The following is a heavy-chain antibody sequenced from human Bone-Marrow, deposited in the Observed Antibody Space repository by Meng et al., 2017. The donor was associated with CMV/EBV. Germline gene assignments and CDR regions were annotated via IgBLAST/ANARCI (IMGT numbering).Heavy chain of an antibody. V-gene: IGHV4-39*01. Sequence: SETLSLTCTVSGGSISSSSYYWGWIRQPPGKGLEWIGSIYYSGSTYYNPSLKSRVTISVDTSKNQFSLKLSSVTAADTDVYYCAMMGGHAFDIWGQGTMVTVSS. D-gene: IGHD1-26*01. CDR2: IYYSGST. J-gene: IGHJ3*02. CDR3: AMMGGHAFDI. CDR1: GGSISSSSYY.